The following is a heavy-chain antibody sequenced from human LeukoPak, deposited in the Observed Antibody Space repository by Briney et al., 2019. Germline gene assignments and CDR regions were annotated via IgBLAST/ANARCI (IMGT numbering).Heavy chain of an antibody. CDR1: GYTFTSYA. V-gene: IGHV1-3*01. CDR2: INAGNGNT. CDR3: ARDDGRSYWYFDL. J-gene: IGHJ2*01. Sequence: ASVKVSCKASGYTFTSYAMHWVHQAPGQRLEWMGWINAGNGNTKYSQKFQGRVTITRDTSASTAYMELSSLRSEDTAVYYCARDDGRSYWYFDLWGRGTLVTVSS.